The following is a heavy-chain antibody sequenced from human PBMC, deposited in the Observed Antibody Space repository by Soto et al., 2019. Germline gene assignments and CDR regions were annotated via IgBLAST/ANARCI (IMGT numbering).Heavy chain of an antibody. D-gene: IGHD2-2*01. J-gene: IGHJ5*02. CDR3: AGVYCISTCCRKWFDP. Sequence: QVQLQESGPGLVKPSETLSLTCTVSGGSVSSGSYYWSWIRQPPGKGLEWIGYIYYSGSTNYNPRLRSRVTISLDTSKIQYCLKLSAVTAADTAVYYCAGVYCISTCCRKWFDPRGKGTLVTVSS. V-gene: IGHV4-61*01. CDR2: IYYSGST. CDR1: GGSVSSGSYY.